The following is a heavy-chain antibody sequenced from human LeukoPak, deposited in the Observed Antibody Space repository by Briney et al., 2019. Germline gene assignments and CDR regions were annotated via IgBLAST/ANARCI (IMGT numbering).Heavy chain of an antibody. CDR1: GGSISSSSYY. V-gene: IGHV4-39*01. CDR2: IYYSGST. D-gene: IGHD2-2*01. J-gene: IGHJ3*02. Sequence: SETLSLTCTVSGGSISSSSYYWGWIRQPPGKGLEWIGSIYYSGSTYYNPSLKSRVTISVDTSKNQFSLKLSSVTAADTAVYYCARLGYCSSTSCPPGAFDIWGQGTMVTVSS. CDR3: ARLGYCSSTSCPPGAFDI.